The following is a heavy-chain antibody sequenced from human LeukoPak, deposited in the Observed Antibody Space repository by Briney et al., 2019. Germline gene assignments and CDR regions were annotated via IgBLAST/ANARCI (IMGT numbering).Heavy chain of an antibody. CDR1: GFTFSSYW. V-gene: IGHV3-74*03. CDR2: INTDGRNI. D-gene: IGHD1-26*01. CDR3: ARVAVGRYDFDY. Sequence: GGSLRLSCADSGFTFSSYWMHWVRQAPGKGLVWVSRINTDGRNITYADSVKGRFTIYRDNAKNTLYLQMNSLRVEGTAVYSCARVAVGRYDFDYRGQGTLVTVSS. J-gene: IGHJ4*02.